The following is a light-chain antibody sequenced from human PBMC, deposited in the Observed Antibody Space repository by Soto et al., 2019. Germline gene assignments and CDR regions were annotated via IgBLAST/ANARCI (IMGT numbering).Light chain of an antibody. CDR2: AAS. CDR3: QQYGSSGT. CDR1: QSVSSKY. Sequence: EIVLTQSPGTLSLSPVERATLSCRASQSVSSKYLAWYQHRPGQAPRLLIYAASRRATGIPDRFSGSGSGTEFTLTISRLEPEDFAVYYCQQYGSSGTFGQGTKVDIK. V-gene: IGKV3-20*01. J-gene: IGKJ1*01.